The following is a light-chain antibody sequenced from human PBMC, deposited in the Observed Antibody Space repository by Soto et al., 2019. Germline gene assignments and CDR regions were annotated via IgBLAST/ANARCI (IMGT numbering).Light chain of an antibody. CDR1: QSVSSSY. J-gene: IGKJ4*01. Sequence: IVVTQSPVTLSLSPGERATLSCRASQSVSSSYLAWYQQKPGQAPRLLIYGASSSATGIQDRFSGSGSGTEFTLTISRMETEDFAVYYCQQFSSYPLTFGGGTKVDI. CDR3: QQFSSYPLT. V-gene: IGKV3-20*01. CDR2: GAS.